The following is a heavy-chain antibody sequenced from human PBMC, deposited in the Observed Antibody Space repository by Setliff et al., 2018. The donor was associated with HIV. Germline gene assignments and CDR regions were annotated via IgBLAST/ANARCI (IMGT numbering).Heavy chain of an antibody. D-gene: IGHD3-22*01. CDR3: ARETSNYYDSSGQGLV. J-gene: IGHJ4*02. CDR1: GFTFSNAW. Sequence: GGSLRLSCAASGFTFSNAWMSWIRQTPGKGLEWISYISGSGTTIYYADSVKGRFTISRDNAKNSLYLQVNSLRAEDTAVYYCARETSNYYDSSGQGLVWGQGTLVTVSS. V-gene: IGHV3-11*04. CDR2: ISGSGTTI.